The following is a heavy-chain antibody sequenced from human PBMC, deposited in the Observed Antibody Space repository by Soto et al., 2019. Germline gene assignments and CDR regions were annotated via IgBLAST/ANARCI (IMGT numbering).Heavy chain of an antibody. CDR1: GCTLSSLS. CDR2: ISGSGGGT. J-gene: IGHJ4*02. Sequence: PGGSLRHSCAASGCTLSSLSMSWIRPAPGKGLDWVSAISGSGGGTYSADSVKGRFTISRENSKNTLYLQMSSLRAEDTAVHYCARGFSAGKGSPPGFWGQGSLVTVSS. D-gene: IGHD6-13*01. CDR3: ARGFSAGKGSPPGF. V-gene: IGHV3-23*01.